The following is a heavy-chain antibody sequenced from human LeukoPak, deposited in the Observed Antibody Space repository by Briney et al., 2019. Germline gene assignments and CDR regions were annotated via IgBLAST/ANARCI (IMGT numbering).Heavy chain of an antibody. V-gene: IGHV1-46*01. D-gene: IGHD2-15*01. CDR1: GYTFTSYY. J-gene: IGHJ6*02. CDR2: INPSGGST. CDR3: ARDRHRGGSGKGMDV. Sequence: ASVTVSCTASGYTFTSYYMHWVRQAPGQGLEWMGIINPSGGSTSYAQKFQGRVTMTRDTSTSTVYMELSSLRSEDTAVYYCARDRHRGGSGKGMDVWGQGTTVTVSS.